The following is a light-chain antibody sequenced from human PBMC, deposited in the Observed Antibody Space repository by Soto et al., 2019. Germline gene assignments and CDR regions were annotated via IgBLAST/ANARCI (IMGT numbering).Light chain of an antibody. V-gene: IGKV3-20*01. J-gene: IGKJ3*01. CDR1: QSVSSPY. Sequence: EVVLTQSPVTLSLSPGERATLSCRASQSVSSPYLAWYQQKPGQPPRLLIYGASSRATDIPDRFIGSGSGTEFTLTIARLAPEDFAKYYCQQYGSSPFTFGPGTKVDI. CDR3: QQYGSSPFT. CDR2: GAS.